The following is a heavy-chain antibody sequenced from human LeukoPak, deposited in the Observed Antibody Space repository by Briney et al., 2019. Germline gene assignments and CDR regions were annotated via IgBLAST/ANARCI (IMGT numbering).Heavy chain of an antibody. J-gene: IGHJ5*02. D-gene: IGHD3-10*01. CDR1: GGSFSGYY. Sequence: PSETLSLTCAVYGGSFSGYYWGWIRQPPGKGLQWIGEITHNGYTNYNPALKSRVTISMDTSKNEFSLKVSSVTAADMAIYYCAASGGPINWFDPWGQGTLVTVSS. CDR3: AASGGPINWFDP. CDR2: ITHNGYT. V-gene: IGHV4-34*01.